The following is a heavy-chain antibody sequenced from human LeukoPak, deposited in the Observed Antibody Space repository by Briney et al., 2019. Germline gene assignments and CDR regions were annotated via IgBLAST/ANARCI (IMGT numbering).Heavy chain of an antibody. CDR3: AKPYDFWSGYHTFDY. J-gene: IGHJ4*02. D-gene: IGHD3-3*01. CDR2: ISSSGSTI. CDR1: GFTFSDYY. V-gene: IGHV3-11*04. Sequence: PGGSLRLSCAASGFTFSDYYMSWIRQAPGKGLEWVSYISSSGSTIYYADSVKGRFTISRDNAKNSLYLQMNSLRAEDTAVYYCAKPYDFWSGYHTFDYWGQGTLVTVSS.